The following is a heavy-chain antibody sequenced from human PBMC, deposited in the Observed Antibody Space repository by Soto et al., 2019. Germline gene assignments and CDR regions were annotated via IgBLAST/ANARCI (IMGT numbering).Heavy chain of an antibody. D-gene: IGHD1-20*01. Sequence: ASVKVSCKASGYTFTSYDINWVRQATGQGLEWMGWMNPNSGNTGYAQKFQGRVTMTRNTSISTAYMELSSLRSEDMAVYYCARGRYNWNHQFDYWGQGTLVTVSS. V-gene: IGHV1-8*01. J-gene: IGHJ4*02. CDR3: ARGRYNWNHQFDY. CDR1: GYTFTSYD. CDR2: MNPNSGNT.